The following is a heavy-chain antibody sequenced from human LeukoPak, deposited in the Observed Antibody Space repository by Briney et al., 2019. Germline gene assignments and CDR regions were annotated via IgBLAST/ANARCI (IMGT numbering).Heavy chain of an antibody. CDR1: GFTFRNYA. Sequence: GGSLRLSCAVSGFTFRNYAMIWVRQAPGKGLEWVSAIGGSGSHTYFADSVKGRFTISRDNSKNALYLQMNSLRAEDTAVYYCARQVGPDYWGQGTLVTVSS. J-gene: IGHJ4*02. V-gene: IGHV3-23*01. CDR3: ARQVGPDY. CDR2: IGGSGSHT.